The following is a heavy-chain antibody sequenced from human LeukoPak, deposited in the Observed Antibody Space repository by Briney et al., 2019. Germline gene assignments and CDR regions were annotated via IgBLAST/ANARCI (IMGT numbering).Heavy chain of an antibody. V-gene: IGHV4-4*07. CDR3: ARVGFYDSSGYFDY. CDR1: DGSISSYY. CDR2: IYTSGST. D-gene: IGHD3-22*01. Sequence: SETLSLTCTVSDGSISSYYWSWIRQPAGKGLEWIGRIYTSGSTNYNPSLKSRVTMSVDTSKNQFSLKLSSVTAADTAVYYCARVGFYDSSGYFDYWGQGTLVTVSS. J-gene: IGHJ4*02.